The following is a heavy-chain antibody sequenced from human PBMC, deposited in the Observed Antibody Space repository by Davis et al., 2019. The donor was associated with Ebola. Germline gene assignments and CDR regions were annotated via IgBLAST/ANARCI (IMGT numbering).Heavy chain of an antibody. Sequence: GGSLRLSCAASGFTFSSYWMSWVRQAPGKGLEWVANIKQDGSEKYYVDSVKGRFTISRDNAENSLYLQMHGLRVEDTAIYYCARDFGFWSGYSSWGQGILVTVSA. J-gene: IGHJ4*02. CDR2: IKQDGSEK. CDR3: ARDFGFWSGYSS. CDR1: GFTFSSYW. D-gene: IGHD3-3*01. V-gene: IGHV3-7*01.